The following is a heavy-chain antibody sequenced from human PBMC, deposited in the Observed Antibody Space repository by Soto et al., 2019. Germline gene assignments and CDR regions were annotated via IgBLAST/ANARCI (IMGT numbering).Heavy chain of an antibody. V-gene: IGHV1-18*01. CDR1: GYTFTSYG. Sequence: ASGKVSCKASGYTFTSYGISWVRQAPGQGSERMGWISAYNGNTNYAQKLQGRVTMTTDTSTSTAYMELRSLRSDDTAVYYCATSQGYGDYFDYWGQRTLVTVSS. D-gene: IGHD4-17*01. J-gene: IGHJ4*02. CDR2: ISAYNGNT. CDR3: ATSQGYGDYFDY.